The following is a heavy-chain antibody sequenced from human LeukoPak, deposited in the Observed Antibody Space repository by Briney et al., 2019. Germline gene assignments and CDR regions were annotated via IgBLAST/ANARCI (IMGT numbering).Heavy chain of an antibody. D-gene: IGHD1-26*01. J-gene: IGHJ4*02. CDR2: ISYDGSNK. V-gene: IGHV3-30-3*01. CDR1: GFTFSSYA. Sequence: QAGGSLRLSCAASGFTFSSYAMHWVRQAPGKGLEWVAVISYDGSNKYYADSVKGRFTISRDNAKNSLYLQMNSLRAEDMALYYCAKAVSVGAGYFDYWGQGTLVTVSS. CDR3: AKAVSVGAGYFDY.